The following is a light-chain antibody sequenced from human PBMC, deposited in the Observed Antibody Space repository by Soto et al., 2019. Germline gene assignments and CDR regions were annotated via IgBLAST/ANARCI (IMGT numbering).Light chain of an antibody. Sequence: EIVLTQSPGTLSLSPGERATLSCRASQSVSRSNLAWYQQKPGQAPRLLIYGASTRATGIPARFSGSGSGTEFTLTISSLQSEDFAVYYCQQYNNWPPITFGGGTKVEIK. CDR2: GAS. V-gene: IGKV3-15*01. CDR1: QSVSRSN. J-gene: IGKJ4*01. CDR3: QQYNNWPPIT.